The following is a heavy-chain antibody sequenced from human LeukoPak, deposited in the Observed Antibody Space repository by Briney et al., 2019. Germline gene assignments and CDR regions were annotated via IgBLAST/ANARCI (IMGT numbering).Heavy chain of an antibody. CDR2: ISTTRYYL. CDR1: GFTFIDYS. J-gene: IGHJ4*02. V-gene: IGHV3-21*01. CDR3: VKTGGTLKAQGHDY. Sequence: PRGCLRLSCSVYGFTFIDYSMKSVPQAPGRGVGSGSSISTTRYYLYYADSVKGRFTISSDNAGNSLHLQLNNLRAQDTALYYCVKTGGTLKAQGHDYWGKGTLVTVSS. D-gene: IGHD1-14*01.